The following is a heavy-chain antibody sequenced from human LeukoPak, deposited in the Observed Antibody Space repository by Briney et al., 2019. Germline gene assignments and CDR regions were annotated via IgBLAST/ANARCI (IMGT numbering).Heavy chain of an antibody. Sequence: GGSLRLSCAASGFTFSSYSMNWVRQAPGKGLEWVSYITNRGSGSTTYYAGSVKGRFTVSRDDAKNSLYLQMNSLRVEDTAVYYCAREHSSSGWGYFDYWGQGALVTVSS. CDR3: AREHSSSGWGYFDY. D-gene: IGHD6-25*01. CDR1: GFTFSSYS. V-gene: IGHV3-48*04. J-gene: IGHJ4*02. CDR2: ITNRGSGSTT.